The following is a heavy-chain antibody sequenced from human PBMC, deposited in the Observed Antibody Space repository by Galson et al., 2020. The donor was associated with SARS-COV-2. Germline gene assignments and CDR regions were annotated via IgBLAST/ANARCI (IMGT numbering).Heavy chain of an antibody. D-gene: IGHD3-22*01. CDR1: GFTFSSYA. V-gene: IGHV3-30*01. CDR2: ISYAGSNK. J-gene: IGHJ4*02. Sequence: SCAASGFTFSSYAMHWVRQAPRKGLEWVAVISYAGSNKYYADSVKGRFTISRDNSKNTLYLQMNSLRAEDTAVYYCARGDYYDSSGYYSNFDYWGQGTLVTVSS. CDR3: ARGDYYDSSGYYSNFDY.